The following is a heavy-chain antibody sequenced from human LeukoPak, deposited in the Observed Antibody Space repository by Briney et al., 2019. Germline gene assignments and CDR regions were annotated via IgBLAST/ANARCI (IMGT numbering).Heavy chain of an antibody. CDR1: GFTFDDHG. CDR3: ARDVSWGTSYFDY. V-gene: IGHV3-20*04. CDR2: INWNGGST. Sequence: GGSLRLSXIASGFTFDDHGMSWVRQAPGKGLEWVSNINWNGGSTGYVDSVKGRFTISRDNGKNSLYLQMNSLRVEDTAFYYCARDVSWGTSYFDYWGQRILVTVSS. D-gene: IGHD1-1*01. J-gene: IGHJ4*02.